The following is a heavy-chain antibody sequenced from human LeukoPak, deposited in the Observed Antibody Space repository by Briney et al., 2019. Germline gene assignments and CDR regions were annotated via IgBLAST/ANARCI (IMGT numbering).Heavy chain of an antibody. D-gene: IGHD3-10*01. V-gene: IGHV1-2*02. CDR3: ARVKGRSGYYGSGSYYIGY. Sequence: VASVKVSCKASGYTFTGYYMHWVRQAPGQGLEWMGWINPNSGGTNYAQKFQGRVTMTRNTSISTAYMELSSLRSEDTAVYYCARVKGRSGYYGSGSYYIGYWGQGTLVTVSS. CDR2: INPNSGGT. J-gene: IGHJ4*02. CDR1: GYTFTGYY.